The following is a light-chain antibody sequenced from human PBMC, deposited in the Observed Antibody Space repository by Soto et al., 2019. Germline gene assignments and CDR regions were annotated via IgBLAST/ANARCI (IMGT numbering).Light chain of an antibody. CDR1: QSLLHRNGYSS. J-gene: IGKJ2*01. V-gene: IGKV2-28*01. CDR3: MQALQTPYS. CDR2: LAS. Sequence: DIVMTQSPLSLPVSPGEPASISCRSSQSLLHRNGYSSLDWYLQKPGQSPRLLIYLASTRASGVPDKFSGSGSGTDFTLKISRVEAEDVGIYYCMQALQTPYSFGQGTKLEI.